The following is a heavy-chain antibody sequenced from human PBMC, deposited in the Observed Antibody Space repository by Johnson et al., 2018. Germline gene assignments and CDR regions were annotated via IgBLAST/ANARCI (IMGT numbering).Heavy chain of an antibody. CDR3: AKDPWSGSSPEYFQH. J-gene: IGHJ1*01. CDR2: ISYDGSNK. CDR1: GFTFSSYG. D-gene: IGHD1-26*01. Sequence: QVQLVQSGGGVVQPGRSLRLSCAASGFTFSSYGMHWVRQAPGKGLEWVAVISYDGSNKYYVDSVKGRFTISRDNSKNTLDLQMNSLRADDTAVYYCAKDPWSGSSPEYFQHWGQGTLVTVSS. V-gene: IGHV3-30*18.